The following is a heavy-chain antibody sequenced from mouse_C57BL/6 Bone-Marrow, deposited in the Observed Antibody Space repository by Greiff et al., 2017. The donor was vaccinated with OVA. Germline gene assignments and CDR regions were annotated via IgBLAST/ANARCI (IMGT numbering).Heavy chain of an antibody. CDR1: GFTFSDYG. CDR2: ISNLAYSI. CDR3: ARHGYYGSSYGYFDV. Sequence: EVKLVESGGGLVQPGGSLKLSCAASGFTFSDYGMAWVRQAPRKGPEWVAFISNLAYSIYYADNVTGRFTISRENAKNTLYLEMSSLRSEDTAMYYCARHGYYGSSYGYFDVWGTGTTVTVSS. V-gene: IGHV5-15*01. D-gene: IGHD1-1*01. J-gene: IGHJ1*03.